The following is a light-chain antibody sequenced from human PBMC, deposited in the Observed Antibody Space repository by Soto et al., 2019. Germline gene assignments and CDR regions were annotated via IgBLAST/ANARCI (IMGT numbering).Light chain of an antibody. CDR2: KIS. CDR3: MQATQSDS. CDR1: QSLVHIDGNTY. J-gene: IGKJ2*01. Sequence: DIVLTQTRLSSPVTLGQPASISCRSSQSLVHIDGNTYFNWLQQRTGQTPRLLIYKISNRIPGGHDRLSGSGAETDFTIKISRVEAEAVGVYYCMQATQSDSFGQGTRLEIK. V-gene: IGKV2-24*01.